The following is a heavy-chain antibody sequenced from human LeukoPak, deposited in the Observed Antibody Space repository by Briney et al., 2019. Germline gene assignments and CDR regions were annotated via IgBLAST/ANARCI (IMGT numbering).Heavy chain of an antibody. V-gene: IGHV3-21*01. Sequence: GGSLRLSCAASGFTFSTYSMNWVRQAPGKGLEWVSSISSSSSYIYYADSVRGRFTISRDNAKNSLYLQMNSLRAEDTAVYYCARDELKVKSFDPWGQGTLVTVSS. D-gene: IGHD3-22*01. CDR2: ISSSSSYI. CDR1: GFTFSTYS. J-gene: IGHJ5*02. CDR3: ARDELKVKSFDP.